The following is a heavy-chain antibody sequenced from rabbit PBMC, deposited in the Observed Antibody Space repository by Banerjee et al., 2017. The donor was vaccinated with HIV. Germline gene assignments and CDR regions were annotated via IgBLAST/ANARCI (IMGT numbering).Heavy chain of an antibody. V-gene: IGHV1S45*01. CDR1: GFTLSSYY. Sequence: QEQLVESGGGLVQPEGSLTLTCTASGFTLSSYYMCWVRQAPGKGLEWIACIYAGGSGSTYYASWAKGRFTISKASSTTATLQMTSLTAADTATYFCARGDASYNVWYYGMDLWGPGTLVTVS. J-gene: IGHJ6*01. CDR2: IYAGGSGST. CDR3: ARGDASYNVWYYGMDL. D-gene: IGHD5-1*01.